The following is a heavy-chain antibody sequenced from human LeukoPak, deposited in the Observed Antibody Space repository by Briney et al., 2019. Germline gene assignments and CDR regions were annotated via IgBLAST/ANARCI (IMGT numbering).Heavy chain of an antibody. CDR2: IGTAGDP. J-gene: IGHJ4*02. V-gene: IGHV3-13*05. D-gene: IGHD6-13*01. CDR3: ARDKVLGWHSSSFGSLGREGYFDY. CDR1: GFTFSSYD. Sequence: QPGRSLRLSCAASGFTFSSYDMHWVRQATGKGLEWVSAIGTAGDPYYPGSVKGRFTISRESAKNSLYLQMNSLRAGDTAVYYCARDKVLGWHSSSFGSLGREGYFDYWGQGTLVTVSS.